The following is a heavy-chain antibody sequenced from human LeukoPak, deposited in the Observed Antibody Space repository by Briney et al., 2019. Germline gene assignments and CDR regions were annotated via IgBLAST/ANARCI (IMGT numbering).Heavy chain of an antibody. D-gene: IGHD6-19*01. CDR1: GFTFSSYA. J-gene: IGHJ4*02. CDR3: AKDRWQWQFDY. CDR2: ISGSGGST. V-gene: IGHV3-23*01. Sequence: TGGSLRLSCAASGFTFSSYAMSWVRQAPGKGLEWVSAISGSGGSTYYADSVKGRFTISRDNAKNSLYLQMNSLRAEDTALYYCAKDRWQWQFDYWGQGTPVTVSS.